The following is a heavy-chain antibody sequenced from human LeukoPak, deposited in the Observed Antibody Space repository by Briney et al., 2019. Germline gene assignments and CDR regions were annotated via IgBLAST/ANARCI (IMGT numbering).Heavy chain of an antibody. D-gene: IGHD7-27*01. V-gene: IGHV3-48*02. CDR1: GFTFSNYS. CDR2: ISLSSSTI. Sequence: GGSLRLSCAASGFTFSNYSMNWVRQAPGKGLEWVSYISLSSSTIYYADSVKGRFTISRDNAKNSLYLQMNSLRDEDTAVYYCASMLTGSFDSWGQGTLVSVSS. J-gene: IGHJ4*02. CDR3: ASMLTGSFDS.